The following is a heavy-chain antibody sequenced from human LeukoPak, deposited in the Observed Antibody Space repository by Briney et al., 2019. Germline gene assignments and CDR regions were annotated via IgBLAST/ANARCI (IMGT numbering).Heavy chain of an antibody. CDR2: IYYSGST. J-gene: IGHJ3*02. CDR3: ARLTAGGYDFWSGYYAEAFDI. D-gene: IGHD3-3*01. Sequence: SETLSLTCTVSGGSISSYYWSWIRQPPGKGLEWIGYIYYSGSTNYNPSLKSRVTISVDTSKNQFSLKLSSVTAADTAVYYCARLTAGGYDFWSGYYAEAFDIWGQGTMVTVSS. CDR1: GGSISSYY. V-gene: IGHV4-59*12.